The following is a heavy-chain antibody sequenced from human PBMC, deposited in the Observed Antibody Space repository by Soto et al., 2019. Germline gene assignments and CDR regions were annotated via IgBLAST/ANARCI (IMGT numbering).Heavy chain of an antibody. Sequence: EVQLVESGGGLVQPGRSLRLSCAASGFTFDDYAMHWVRQAPGKGLEWVSGISWNSGSIGYADSVKGRFTISRDNAKNSLYPQMNSLRAEDTALYYCAKALFRGFFPYGMDVWGQGTTVTVSS. CDR3: AKALFRGFFPYGMDV. CDR1: GFTFDDYA. J-gene: IGHJ6*02. V-gene: IGHV3-9*01. D-gene: IGHD3-10*01. CDR2: ISWNSGSI.